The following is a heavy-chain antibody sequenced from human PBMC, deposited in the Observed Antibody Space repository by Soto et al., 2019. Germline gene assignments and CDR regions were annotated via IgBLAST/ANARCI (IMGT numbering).Heavy chain of an antibody. D-gene: IGHD3-22*01. J-gene: IGHJ4*02. CDR2: MYYSGTT. V-gene: IGHV4-30-4*01. CDR3: ARRSYYDSKGFYGFDS. Sequence: QVQLQESGPGLVKPSQTLSLTCTVSGASISSGEFYWNWIRQPPGKGLEWIGYMYYSGTTSYNPSLKSRLSMSIDTSKNHFCLNLTSVTAADTAVYYCARRSYYDSKGFYGFDSWGQGTLVTVSS. CDR1: GASISSGEFY.